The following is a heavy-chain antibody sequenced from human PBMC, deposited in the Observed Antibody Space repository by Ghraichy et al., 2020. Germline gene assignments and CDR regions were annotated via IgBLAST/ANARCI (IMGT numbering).Heavy chain of an antibody. CDR2: VSGDSGRVSTISRSSGRT. D-gene: IGHD3-22*01. J-gene: IGHJ4*02. V-gene: IGHV3-23*01. CDR3: ARHQGEDISGSIDY. CDR1: GFIFNNYG. Sequence: GGSLRLSCAASGFIFNNYGMTWVRQGPGKGLEWVSTVSGDSGRVSTISRSSGRTYYADSVKGRFSIARDNSKNTLFLQMNSLSAGDTAIYFCARHQGEDISGSIDYWGQGTLVTVS.